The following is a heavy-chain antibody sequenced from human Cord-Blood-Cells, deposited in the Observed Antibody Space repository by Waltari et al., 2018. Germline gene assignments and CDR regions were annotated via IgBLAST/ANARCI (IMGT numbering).Heavy chain of an antibody. V-gene: IGHV1-69*12. CDR1: GGTFSSYA. D-gene: IGHD2-8*01. Sequence: QVQLVQSGAEVKKPGSSVKVSCKASGGTFSSYAISWVRQAPGQGLEWMGGIIPSVGTANYAQKFQGRVTITADESTSTAYMELSSLRSEETAVYYCARGDCTNGVCYDAFDIWGQGTMVTVSS. CDR3: ARGDCTNGVCYDAFDI. J-gene: IGHJ3*02. CDR2: IIPSVGTA.